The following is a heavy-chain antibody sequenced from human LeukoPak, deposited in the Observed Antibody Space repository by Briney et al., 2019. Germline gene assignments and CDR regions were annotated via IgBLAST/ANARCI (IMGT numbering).Heavy chain of an antibody. CDR1: GGSISSSSYS. Sequence: PSETLSLTCTVFGGSISSSSYSWGWIRQPPGKGLEWIGNIYYSGSTNYNPSLKSRVTISVDTSKNQFSLKLSSVTAADTAVYYCARDGSAILNNWFDPWGQGTLVTVSS. V-gene: IGHV4-39*07. D-gene: IGHD2-2*01. CDR2: IYYSGST. CDR3: ARDGSAILNNWFDP. J-gene: IGHJ5*02.